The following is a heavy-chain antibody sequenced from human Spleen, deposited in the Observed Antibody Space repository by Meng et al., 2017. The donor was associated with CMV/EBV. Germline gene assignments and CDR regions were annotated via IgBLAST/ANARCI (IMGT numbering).Heavy chain of an antibody. CDR3: AISSSGLNPIDH. Sequence: GGSLRLSCAASGFTFDAFAMHWVRQSPGEGLEWVSGISGNSGFIGYADSVKGRFTISRDNARKSLSLQMNSLRAEDTAVYYCAISSSGLNPIDHWGRGTLVTVSS. CDR1: GFTFDAFA. D-gene: IGHD6-6*01. CDR2: ISGNSGFI. J-gene: IGHJ4*02. V-gene: IGHV3-9*01.